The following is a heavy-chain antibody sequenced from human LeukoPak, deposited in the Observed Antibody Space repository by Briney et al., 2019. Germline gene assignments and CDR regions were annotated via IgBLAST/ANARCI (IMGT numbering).Heavy chain of an antibody. Sequence: SVKVSCKASGGTFSSYAISWVRQAPGQGLEWMGGIIPIFGTANYAQKFQGRVTITTDESTSTAYMELSRLRSEDTAVYYCARAGCGGDCYESRDAFDIWGQGTMVTVSS. CDR3: ARAGCGGDCYESRDAFDI. CDR2: IIPIFGTA. V-gene: IGHV1-69*05. CDR1: GGTFSSYA. J-gene: IGHJ3*02. D-gene: IGHD2-21*02.